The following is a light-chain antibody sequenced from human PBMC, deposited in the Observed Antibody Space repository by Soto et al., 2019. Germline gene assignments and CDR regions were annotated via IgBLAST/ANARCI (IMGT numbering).Light chain of an antibody. CDR1: QGVSNY. CDR2: DAS. V-gene: IGKV3D-15*01. Sequence: EIVLTQSPVTLSLSPCDIATLSCSASQGVSNYLAWYQQKPGQAPRLLIYDASKRATGIPARVSGSGSGTEFTLTISSLQSEDFAVYYCQQYNNWPITFGQGTRLEIK. J-gene: IGKJ5*01. CDR3: QQYNNWPIT.